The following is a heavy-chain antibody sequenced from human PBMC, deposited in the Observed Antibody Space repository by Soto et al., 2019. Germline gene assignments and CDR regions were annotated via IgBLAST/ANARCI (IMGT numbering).Heavy chain of an antibody. CDR2: IYSGGST. Sequence: PGGSLRLSCAASGFTVSSNHMSWVRQAPGKGLEWVSVIYSGGSTYYADSVKGRFTISRDNSKNTLYLQMNSLRAEDTAVYYCARDSRYSYGGYYYGMDVWGQGTTVTVSS. CDR3: ARDSRYSYGGYYYGMDV. CDR1: GFTVSSNH. V-gene: IGHV3-66*01. J-gene: IGHJ6*02. D-gene: IGHD5-18*01.